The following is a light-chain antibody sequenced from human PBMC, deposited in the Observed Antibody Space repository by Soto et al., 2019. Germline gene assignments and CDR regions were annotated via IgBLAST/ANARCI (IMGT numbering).Light chain of an antibody. J-gene: IGLJ2*01. V-gene: IGLV2-14*01. Sequence: QSALTQTRSVSGSPGQSVTISCTGSSSDVGNYNYVSWYQHHPGKAPKLMIFEVSNRPSGVSNRFSGSKSGNTASLTISGLQAEDEADYYCSSYTSSSTLVVFGGGTKLTVL. CDR1: SSDVGNYNY. CDR2: EVS. CDR3: SSYTSSSTLVV.